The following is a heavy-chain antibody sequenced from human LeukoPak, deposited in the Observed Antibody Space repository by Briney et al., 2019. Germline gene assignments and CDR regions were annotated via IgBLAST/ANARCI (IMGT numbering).Heavy chain of an antibody. D-gene: IGHD3-10*01. CDR3: ARGDGSGSGRWFDP. J-gene: IGHJ5*02. Sequence: SETLSLTCTVSGASISSGTYSWSWIRQPPGEGLEWIGYIYHTGSTYYNPSLKGRVTISVDRSKNQFSLNLNFVTAADTALNYCARGDGSGSGRWFDPWGQGTLITVSS. V-gene: IGHV4-30-2*01. CDR2: IYHTGST. CDR1: GASISSGTYS.